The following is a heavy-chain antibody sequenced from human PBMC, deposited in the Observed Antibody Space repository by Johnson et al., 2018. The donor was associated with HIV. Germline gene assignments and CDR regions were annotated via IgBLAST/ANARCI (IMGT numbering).Heavy chain of an antibody. V-gene: IGHV3-NL1*01. CDR1: GFTFSSHG. CDR3: TTDHSSADDAFDI. CDR2: IYSGGST. Sequence: QVQLVESGGGVVQPGGSLRLSCAASGFTFSSHGMHWVRQAPGKGLDWVSIIYSGGSTFYADSVKARFTISRDNSKNTLYLQMNSLKTEDTAVYYCTTDHSSADDAFDIWGQGTMVTVSS. D-gene: IGHD3-22*01. J-gene: IGHJ3*02.